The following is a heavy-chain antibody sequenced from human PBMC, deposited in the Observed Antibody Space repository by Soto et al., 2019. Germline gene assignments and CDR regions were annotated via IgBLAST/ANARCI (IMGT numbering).Heavy chain of an antibody. J-gene: IGHJ3*01. D-gene: IGHD3-10*01. CDR1: GYVFSNYA. V-gene: IGHV3-23*01. Sequence: EVQLLESGGDLGQPGGSLRLSCVASGYVFSNYAMAWVRQVPGKGLQWVSRIDGSGAAHYGDSVKGRFTMSRANSKNTLFLQLDRLRVEDTAVYFCAREDSKRGFAFDAWGQGTWVAVSS. CDR3: AREDSKRGFAFDA. CDR2: IDGSGAA.